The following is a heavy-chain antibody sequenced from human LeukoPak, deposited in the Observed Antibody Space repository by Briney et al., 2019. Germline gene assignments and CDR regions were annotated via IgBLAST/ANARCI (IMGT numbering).Heavy chain of an antibody. CDR2: IYYSGST. V-gene: IGHV4-39*01. D-gene: IGHD3-9*01. CDR3: LSGHDNAFDL. J-gene: IGHJ5*02. CDR1: GASLSVSGRN. Sequence: SETLSLTCTVSGASLSVSGRNWGWVRQPPGKGLEWIASIYYSGSTYYSPSLESRVTMSVDTSKNQFSLKLSSLTATDTAVYYCLSGHDNAFDLWGQGTLVTVST.